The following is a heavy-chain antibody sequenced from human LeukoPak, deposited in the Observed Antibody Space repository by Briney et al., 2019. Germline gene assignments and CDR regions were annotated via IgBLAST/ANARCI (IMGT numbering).Heavy chain of an antibody. Sequence: PGRSLRLSCAASRFTFSSYGMHWVRQAPGKGLEWVAVISYDGSNKYYVDSVKGRFTISRDNSKNTLDLQMNSLRAEDTAVYYCAKELHKTTWYSHWGQGTLVTVSS. CDR3: AKELHKTTWYSH. CDR2: ISYDGSNK. CDR1: RFTFSSYG. V-gene: IGHV3-30*18. J-gene: IGHJ4*02. D-gene: IGHD2-15*01.